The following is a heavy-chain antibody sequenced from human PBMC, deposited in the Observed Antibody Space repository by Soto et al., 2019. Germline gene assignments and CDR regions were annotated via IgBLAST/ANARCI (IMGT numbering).Heavy chain of an antibody. CDR3: ASRISYCSGGSCYGRPVGAFDI. V-gene: IGHV4-31*03. D-gene: IGHD2-15*01. CDR1: GGSISSGGYY. Sequence: QVQLQESGPGLVKPSQTLSLTCTVSGGSISSGGYYWSWIRQHPGKGLEWIGYIYYSGSTYYNPYLKSRVTISVDTSKNQFSLKLSSVTAADTAVYYCASRISYCSGGSCYGRPVGAFDIWGQGTMVTVSS. J-gene: IGHJ3*02. CDR2: IYYSGST.